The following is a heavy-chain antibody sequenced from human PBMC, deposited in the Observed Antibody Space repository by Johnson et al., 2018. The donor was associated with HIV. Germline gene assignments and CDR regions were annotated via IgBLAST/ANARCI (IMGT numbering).Heavy chain of an antibody. D-gene: IGHD2-2*01. CDR1: GFTFSSYC. CDR2: IWYDGSNK. Sequence: QVLLVESGGGVVQPGRSLRLSCAASGFTFSSYCMHWVRQAPGKGLEWVAVIWYDGSNKLYADSVKGRFTISRDESKNTLYLQMNSLKTEDTAVYYCTTDGGYCSSTSCYDLNDAFDIWGQGTMVTVSS. J-gene: IGHJ3*02. CDR3: TTDGGYCSSTSCYDLNDAFDI. V-gene: IGHV3-33*01.